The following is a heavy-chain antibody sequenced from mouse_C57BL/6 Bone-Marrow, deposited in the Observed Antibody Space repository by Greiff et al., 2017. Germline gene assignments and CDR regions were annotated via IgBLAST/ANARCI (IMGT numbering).Heavy chain of an antibody. D-gene: IGHD3-3*01. CDR2: INPNNGGT. CDR3: ARRRDGVYYFDY. CDR1: GYTFTDYN. V-gene: IGHV1-22*01. J-gene: IGHJ2*01. Sequence: VQLQQSGPELVKPGASVKMSCKASGYTFTDYNMHWVKQSHGKSLEWIGYINPNNGGTSYNQKFKGKATLTVNKSSSTAYMELRSLTSEDSAVYYCARRRDGVYYFDYWGQGTTLTVSS.